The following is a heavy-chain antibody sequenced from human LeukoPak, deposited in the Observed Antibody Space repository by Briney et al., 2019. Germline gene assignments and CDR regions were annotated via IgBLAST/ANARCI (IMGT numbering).Heavy chain of an antibody. CDR3: ARRVVGGTDYFDY. CDR1: GFAFGTYW. CDR2: IKIDGTEK. D-gene: IGHD1-26*01. V-gene: IGHV3-7*01. J-gene: IGHJ4*02. Sequence: GGSLRLSCAASGFAFGTYWMTWVRQAPGKGLEWVANIKIDGTEKRYADSVKGRFTISRDNAKNSLYLQMSSPRAEDTAVYYCARRVVGGTDYFDYWGQGTLVTVSS.